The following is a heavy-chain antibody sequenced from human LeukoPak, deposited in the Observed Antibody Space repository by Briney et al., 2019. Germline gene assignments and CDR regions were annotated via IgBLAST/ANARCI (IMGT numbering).Heavy chain of an antibody. CDR3: ARQNRADTAMVYAFDI. CDR1: GFTVSSNY. V-gene: IGHV3-53*01. Sequence: GGSLRLSCAASGFTVSSNYMSWVRQAPGKGLEWVSVIYSGGSTYYADSVKGRFTISRDNSKNTLYLQMNSLRAEDTAVYYCARQNRADTAMVYAFDIWGQGTMVTVSS. D-gene: IGHD5-18*01. CDR2: IYSGGST. J-gene: IGHJ3*02.